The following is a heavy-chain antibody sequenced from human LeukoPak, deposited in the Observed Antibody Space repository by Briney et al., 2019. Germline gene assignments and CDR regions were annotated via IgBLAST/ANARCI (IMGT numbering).Heavy chain of an antibody. Sequence: GGSLRLSCAASGFTGYGMGWVRQAPGKGLEWVSGISWNGGSTGYADSVKGRFTISRDSAKNYLYLQMTSLRAEDTAFYYCARDNISNWASDYWGQGTLVTVSS. J-gene: IGHJ4*02. V-gene: IGHV3-20*04. CDR3: ARDNISNWASDY. D-gene: IGHD1-1*01. CDR1: GFTGYG. CDR2: ISWNGGST.